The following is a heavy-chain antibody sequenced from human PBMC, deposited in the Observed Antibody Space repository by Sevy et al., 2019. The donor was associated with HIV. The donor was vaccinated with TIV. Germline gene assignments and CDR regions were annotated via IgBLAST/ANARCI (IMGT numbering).Heavy chain of an antibody. Sequence: GGSLRLSCAASGFTFSSYAMHWVRQAPGKGLEWVAVISYDGSNKYYADSVKGRFTISRDNSKNTLYLQMNSLRAEDTAVYYCARGSPIFGVRAYYYGMDVWGQGTTVIVSS. CDR2: ISYDGSNK. J-gene: IGHJ6*02. D-gene: IGHD3-3*02. CDR3: ARGSPIFGVRAYYYGMDV. CDR1: GFTFSSYA. V-gene: IGHV3-30-3*01.